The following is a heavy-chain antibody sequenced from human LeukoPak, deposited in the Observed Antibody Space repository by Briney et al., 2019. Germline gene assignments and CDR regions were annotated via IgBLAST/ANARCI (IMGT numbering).Heavy chain of an antibody. Sequence: SETLSLTCTVSGYSISSGYYWGWIRQPPGKGLEWIGNIYHSGSTYYNPSLKSRVTISVDTSKNQFSLKLNSVTAADTAVYYCARDGAAAGTGDWFDPWGQGTLVTVSS. D-gene: IGHD6-13*01. V-gene: IGHV4-38-2*02. CDR1: GYSISSGYY. CDR2: IYHSGST. CDR3: ARDGAAAGTGDWFDP. J-gene: IGHJ5*02.